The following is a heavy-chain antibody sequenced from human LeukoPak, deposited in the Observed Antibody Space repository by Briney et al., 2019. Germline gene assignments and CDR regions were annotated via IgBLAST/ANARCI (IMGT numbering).Heavy chain of an antibody. Sequence: QPGGSLRLSCAASGFTFSSYGMHWVRQAPGKGLERVAVISYDGSNKYYADSVKGRFTISRDNSKNTLYLQMNSLRAEDTAVYYCAKDSAAGLYYYYGMDVWGQGTTVTVSS. D-gene: IGHD6-25*01. CDR1: GFTFSSYG. CDR3: AKDSAAGLYYYYGMDV. V-gene: IGHV3-30*18. CDR2: ISYDGSNK. J-gene: IGHJ6*02.